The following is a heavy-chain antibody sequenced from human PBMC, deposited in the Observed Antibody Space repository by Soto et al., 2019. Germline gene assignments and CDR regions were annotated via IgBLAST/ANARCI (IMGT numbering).Heavy chain of an antibody. V-gene: IGHV5-10-1*01. CDR2: IDPTDSYT. CDR3: ARLSRASFALDV. D-gene: IGHD3-16*01. CDR1: GYNFITDW. Sequence: LKISCNGSGYNFITDWISWVRQMPGKGLEWMGRIDPTDSYTKYSPSFEGHVTISADKSISTAYLQWSSLKASDSAVYYCARLSRASFALDVWGQGTTVTVSS. J-gene: IGHJ6*02.